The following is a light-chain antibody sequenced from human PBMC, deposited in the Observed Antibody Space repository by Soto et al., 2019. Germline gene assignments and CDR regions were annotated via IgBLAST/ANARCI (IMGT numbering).Light chain of an antibody. Sequence: QSVLTQPPSASGTPGQRVTISCSGSNSNIGSNLVTWYQQLPGTAPKCLIYSDNQRPSGVPDRISGSRSGTSASLAISGRQSEDEAEYYCAAWDDSLRGRVFGGGTKLTVL. CDR3: AAWDDSLRGRV. V-gene: IGLV1-44*01. J-gene: IGLJ2*01. CDR2: SDN. CDR1: NSNIGSNL.